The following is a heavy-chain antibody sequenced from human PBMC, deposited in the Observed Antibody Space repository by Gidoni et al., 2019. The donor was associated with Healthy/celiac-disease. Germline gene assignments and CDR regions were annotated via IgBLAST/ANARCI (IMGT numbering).Heavy chain of an antibody. D-gene: IGHD6-19*01. V-gene: IGHV4-59*01. CDR2: IYYSGSP. CDR3: ARGYSSGSYYFDY. J-gene: IGHJ4*02. Sequence: QVQLPESGPGLVKPSETLSLTCTVPGGSISSYYWSWIRQPPGKGLEWIGYIYYSGSPNYNPSLKSRVTISVDTSKNQFSLKLSSVTAADTAVYYCARGYSSGSYYFDYWGQGTLVTVSS. CDR1: GGSISSYY.